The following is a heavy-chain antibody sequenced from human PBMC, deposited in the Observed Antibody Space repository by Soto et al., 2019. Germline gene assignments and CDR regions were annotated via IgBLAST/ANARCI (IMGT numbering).Heavy chain of an antibody. V-gene: IGHV4-59*01. Sequence: LETLSLTCTVSGGSISSYYWSWIRQPPGKGLEWIGYIYYSGSTNYNPPLKSRVTISVDTSKNQFSLKLSSVTAADTAVYYCARENYGGNSDYWGQGTLVTVSS. D-gene: IGHD4-17*01. CDR3: ARENYGGNSDY. CDR2: IYYSGST. CDR1: GGSISSYY. J-gene: IGHJ4*02.